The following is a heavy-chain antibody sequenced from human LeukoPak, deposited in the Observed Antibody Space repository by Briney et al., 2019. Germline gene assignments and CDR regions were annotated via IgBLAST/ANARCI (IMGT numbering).Heavy chain of an antibody. CDR2: ISYDGSSK. CDR1: GFTFSSYG. V-gene: IGHV3-30*03. Sequence: GGSLRLSCAASGFTFSSYGMHWVRQAPGKGLEWVAVISYDGSSKYYADSVKGRFTISRDNSKNTLYLQMNSLRAEDTAVYYCASDIVATMFYWGQGTLVTVSS. CDR3: ASDIVATMFY. J-gene: IGHJ4*02. D-gene: IGHD5-12*01.